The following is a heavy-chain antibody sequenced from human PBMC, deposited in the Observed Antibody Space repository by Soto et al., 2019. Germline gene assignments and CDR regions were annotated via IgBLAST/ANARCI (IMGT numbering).Heavy chain of an antibody. J-gene: IGHJ6*04. V-gene: IGHV3-74*01. Sequence: EVQLVESGGGLVQPGGSLRLSCAASGFTLSGRSMHWVRQAPGKGLVWVSGIDNAGTDSTYADSVKGRFTSSRDNAKNMMYIQMNSLRDEVTAVYYCARGWFGPDVWGKGTTVTVSS. CDR2: IDNAGTDS. D-gene: IGHD3-10*01. CDR3: ARGWFGPDV. CDR1: GFTLSGRS.